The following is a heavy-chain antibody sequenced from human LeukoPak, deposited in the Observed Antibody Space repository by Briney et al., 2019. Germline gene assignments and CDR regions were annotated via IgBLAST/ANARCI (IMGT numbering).Heavy chain of an antibody. CDR3: AREVQEEGPGIAAAGTPDNWFDP. D-gene: IGHD6-13*01. V-gene: IGHV4-30-2*01. CDR1: GGPISSGGYY. Sequence: PSETLSLTCTVSGGPISSGGYYWSWIRQPPGKGLEWIGYIYHSGSTYYNPSLKSRVTISVDRSKNQFSLKLSSVTAADTAVYYCAREVQEEGPGIAAAGTPDNWFDPWGQGTLVTVSS. J-gene: IGHJ5*02. CDR2: IYHSGST.